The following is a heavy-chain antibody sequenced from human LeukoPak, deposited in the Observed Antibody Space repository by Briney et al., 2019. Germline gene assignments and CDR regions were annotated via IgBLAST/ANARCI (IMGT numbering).Heavy chain of an antibody. Sequence: GGSLRLSCAASGFTFSSYSMSWVRQAPGKGLEWVSVIYSGGSTYYADSVKGRFTISRDNSKNTLYLQMNSLRAEDTAVYYCARGQQWPGIYYYYYGMDVWGQGTTVTVSS. CDR1: GFTFSSYS. CDR3: ARGQQWPGIYYYYYGMDV. CDR2: IYSGGST. J-gene: IGHJ6*02. V-gene: IGHV3-66*01. D-gene: IGHD6-19*01.